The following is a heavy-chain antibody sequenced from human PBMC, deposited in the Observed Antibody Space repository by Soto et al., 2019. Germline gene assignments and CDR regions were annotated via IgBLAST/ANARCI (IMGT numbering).Heavy chain of an antibody. Sequence: EVQVLESGGGLVQPGGSRRLSCTASGFTFSKFEMTWARQASGKGLEWVSFISVSGGETHYADSVNGRFTISRDNSKNTLYLQRNSLRAEDMAVYYCVKGGWLDNWGQGTLVTVSS. V-gene: IGHV3-23*01. CDR3: VKGGWLDN. D-gene: IGHD6-19*01. CDR1: GFTFSKFE. J-gene: IGHJ4*02. CDR2: ISVSGGET.